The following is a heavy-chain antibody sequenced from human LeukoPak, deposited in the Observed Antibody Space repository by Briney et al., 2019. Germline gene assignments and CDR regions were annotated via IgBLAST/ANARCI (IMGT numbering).Heavy chain of an antibody. V-gene: IGHV4-4*07. CDR3: ARGNIVVVPAAAESYYYYMDV. Sequence: SETLSLTCTVSGGSISSYYWSWIRQPAGKGPEWIGRIYTSGSTNYNPSLKSRVTISVDTSKNQFSLKLSSVTAADTAVYYCARGNIVVVPAAAESYYYYMDVWGKGTTVTVSS. CDR2: IYTSGST. D-gene: IGHD2-2*01. CDR1: GGSISSYY. J-gene: IGHJ6*03.